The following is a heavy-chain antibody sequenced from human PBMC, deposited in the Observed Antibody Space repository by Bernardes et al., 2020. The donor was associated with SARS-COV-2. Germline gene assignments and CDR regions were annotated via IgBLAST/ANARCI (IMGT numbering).Heavy chain of an antibody. J-gene: IGHJ4*02. CDR2: ISPYNGDT. CDR3: GRDGGLRGSSYPTNFYY. D-gene: IGHD1-26*01. V-gene: IGHV1-18*01. CDR1: GYIFTNRG. Sequence: ASVKVSCKASGYIFTNRGIGWVRQAPGQGLEWMGWISPYNGDTRDAQKLQGRITMTTDTSTSTAYMELRSLRSDDTAVYYCGRDGGLRGSSYPTNFYYWGQGTVVTVSS.